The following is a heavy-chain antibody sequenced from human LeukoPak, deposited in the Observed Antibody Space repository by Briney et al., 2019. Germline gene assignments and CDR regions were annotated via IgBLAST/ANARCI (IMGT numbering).Heavy chain of an antibody. CDR2: ISAYNGNT. CDR3: ARDTRYYDFWSGYPYYFDY. J-gene: IGHJ4*02. D-gene: IGHD3-3*01. CDR1: GYTFTSYG. Sequence: ASVTVSCKASGYTFTSYGISWVRQAPGQGLEWMGWISAYNGNTNYAQKLQGRVTMTTDTSTSTAYMELRSLRSDDTAVYYCARDTRYYDFWSGYPYYFDYWGQGTLVTVSS. V-gene: IGHV1-18*01.